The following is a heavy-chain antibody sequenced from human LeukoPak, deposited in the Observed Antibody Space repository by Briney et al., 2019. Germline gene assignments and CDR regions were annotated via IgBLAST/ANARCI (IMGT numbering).Heavy chain of an antibody. CDR3: ARKPTGDPIDY. V-gene: IGHV1-18*01. CDR2: ISANNGNT. J-gene: IGHJ4*02. CDR1: GYTFTSYG. D-gene: IGHD7-27*01. Sequence: GASVKVSCKASGYTFTSYGITWVRQAPGQGLEWMGWISANNGNTNYAQKLQGRVTMTTDTSTSTVYMELRSLRSDDTAVYFCARKPTGDPIDYWGQGTLVTVSS.